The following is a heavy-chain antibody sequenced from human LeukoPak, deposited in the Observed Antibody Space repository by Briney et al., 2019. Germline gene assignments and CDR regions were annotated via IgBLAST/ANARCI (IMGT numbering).Heavy chain of an antibody. CDR1: GFPFSSYS. V-gene: IGHV3-7*03. Sequence: GGSLRLSCAASGFPFSSYSMTWVRQAPGKGLEWVANIKPDGTTKFYVDSVKGRFTISRDNALNSLYLQMNSLRAEDTAIYYCARSIPYGTTWYGRSDYWGQGALVTVSS. CDR2: IKPDGTTK. CDR3: ARSIPYGTTWYGRSDY. D-gene: IGHD6-13*01. J-gene: IGHJ4*02.